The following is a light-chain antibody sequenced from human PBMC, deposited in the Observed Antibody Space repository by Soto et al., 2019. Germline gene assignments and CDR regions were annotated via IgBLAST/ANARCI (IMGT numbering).Light chain of an antibody. CDR2: NNN. V-gene: IGLV1-47*01. J-gene: IGLJ2*01. Sequence: QAVVTQPPSASGTPGQRVTISCSGSSSNIGSNYVYWYQQFPGTAPKLLIYNNNQRPSGVPDRLSGSKSGSSGSLAISGLRSEDEADYYCAAWDDSLSGPVFGGGTKLTVL. CDR1: SSNIGSNY. CDR3: AAWDDSLSGPV.